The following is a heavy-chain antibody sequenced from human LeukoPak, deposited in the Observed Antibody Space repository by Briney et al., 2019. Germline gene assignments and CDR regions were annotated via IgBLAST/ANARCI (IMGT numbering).Heavy chain of an antibody. CDR1: GYTFTSYD. D-gene: IGHD6-13*01. CDR3: ARQIASAGTAGFDF. Sequence: GASVKVSCKASGYTFTSYDINWVRQATGQGLEWMGWMNPNSGNTGYAQKFQGRVTMTRNTSISTAYMELSSLRSEDTAVYYCARQIASAGTAGFDFWGQGALVTVSS. CDR2: MNPNSGNT. V-gene: IGHV1-8*01. J-gene: IGHJ4*02.